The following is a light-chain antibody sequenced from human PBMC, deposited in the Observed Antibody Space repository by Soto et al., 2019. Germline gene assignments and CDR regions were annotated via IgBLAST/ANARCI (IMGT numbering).Light chain of an antibody. CDR3: QQANSFPLT. CDR1: QGIRSR. Sequence: TQLTQSPSSVSASVGDRVTITCRASQGIRSRLAWYQQKLGKAPNLLIYDASTLQSGVPSRFSGSGSGTDFTLTINGLQPEDFATYYCQQANSFPLTFGGGTKVDIK. J-gene: IGKJ4*01. V-gene: IGKV1D-12*01. CDR2: DAS.